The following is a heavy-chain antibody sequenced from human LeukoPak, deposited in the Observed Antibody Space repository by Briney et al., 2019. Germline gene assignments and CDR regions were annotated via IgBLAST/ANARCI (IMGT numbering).Heavy chain of an antibody. J-gene: IGHJ4*02. V-gene: IGHV4-34*01. CDR1: GGSFSGYY. Sequence: SETLSFTCAVYGGSFSGYYWSWIRQPPGKGLEWIGEINHSGSTNYNPSLKSRVTISVDTSKNQFSLKLSPVTAADTAVYYCARGHTVPLFDYWGQGTLVTVSP. CDR3: ARGHTVPLFDY. CDR2: INHSGST. D-gene: IGHD4-17*01.